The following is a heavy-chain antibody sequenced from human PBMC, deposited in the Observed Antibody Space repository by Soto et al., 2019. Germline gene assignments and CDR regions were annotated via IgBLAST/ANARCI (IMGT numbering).Heavy chain of an antibody. CDR3: ARGYYGSGSYYYYYYYYMDV. CDR2: IYYSGST. D-gene: IGHD3-10*01. V-gene: IGHV4-59*01. J-gene: IGHJ6*03. CDR1: GGSISSYY. Sequence: QVQLQESGPGLVKPSETLSLTCTFSGGSISSYYWSWIRQPPGKGLEWIGYIYYSGSTNYNPSLKSRVTISVDTSKNQFSLKLSSVTAADTAVYYCARGYYGSGSYYYYYYYYMDVWGKGTTVTVSS.